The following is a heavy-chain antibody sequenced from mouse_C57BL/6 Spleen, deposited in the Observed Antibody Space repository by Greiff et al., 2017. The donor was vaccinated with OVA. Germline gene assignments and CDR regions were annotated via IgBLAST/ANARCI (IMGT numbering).Heavy chain of an antibody. V-gene: IGHV14-4*01. CDR2: IDPENGDT. Sequence: EVHLVESGAELVRPGASVKLSCTASGFNIKDDYMHWVKQRPEQGLEWIGWIDPENGDTEYASKFQGKATITADTSSNTAYLQLSSLTSEDTAVYYCTTDGVFAYWGQGTLVTVSA. CDR3: TTDGVFAY. J-gene: IGHJ3*01. D-gene: IGHD2-3*01. CDR1: GFNIKDDY.